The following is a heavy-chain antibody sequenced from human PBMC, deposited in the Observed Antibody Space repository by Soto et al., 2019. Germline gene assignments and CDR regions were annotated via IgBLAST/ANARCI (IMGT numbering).Heavy chain of an antibody. CDR2: IDPGSGKA. J-gene: IGHJ4*02. Sequence: QVQLVQSGAEVKKPGASVRLSCKPSGYTLTNYAIHWVRQAAGQGLEWLAWIDPGSGKATYSQKVQGRLILSRDNSASTFYMDLTSLTSEDTAVYFGTRDLNGGNPFDYWGQGSLVTVSS. D-gene: IGHD2-8*01. CDR1: GYTLTNYA. V-gene: IGHV1-3*01. CDR3: TRDLNGGNPFDY.